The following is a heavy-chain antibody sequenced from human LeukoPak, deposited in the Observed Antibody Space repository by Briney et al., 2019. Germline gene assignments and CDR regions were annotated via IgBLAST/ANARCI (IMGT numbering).Heavy chain of an antibody. J-gene: IGHJ5*02. D-gene: IGHD3-3*01. CDR3: ARDITVFESGFDP. CDR1: GYTFTSYG. CDR2: ISAYNGNT. V-gene: IGHV1-18*01. Sequence: GASVRVSCKASGYTFTSYGISWVRQAPGQGLEWMGRISAYNGNTNYAQKLQGRVTMTTVTSTSTAYMELRSLRSDDTAVYYCARDITVFESGFDPWGQGTLVTVSP.